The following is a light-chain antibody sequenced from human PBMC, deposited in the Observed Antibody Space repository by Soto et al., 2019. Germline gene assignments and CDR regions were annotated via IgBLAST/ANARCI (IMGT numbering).Light chain of an antibody. CDR3: QQYNDWPRT. J-gene: IGKJ1*01. Sequence: DTVLTQSPCTLALTSGERATLSCRASQSISGTYVAWYQQKPGQAPRLLIYGASSRATGIPERFSGSGSGTDFTLTISRLEPEDFAIYYCQQYNDWPRTFGQGTKVDIK. V-gene: IGKV3-20*01. CDR2: GAS. CDR1: QSISGTY.